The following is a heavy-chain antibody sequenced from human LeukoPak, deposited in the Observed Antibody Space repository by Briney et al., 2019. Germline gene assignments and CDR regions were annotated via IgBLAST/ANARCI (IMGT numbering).Heavy chain of an antibody. CDR2: ISYDGSNK. CDR3: ARGGVGSGYGIDGDFDY. D-gene: IGHD5-12*01. CDR1: GFTFSSYA. J-gene: IGHJ4*02. Sequence: GGSLRLSCAASGFTFSSYAMHWVRQASGKGLEWVAVISYDGSNKYYADSVKGRFTISRDNSKNTLYLQMNSLRAEDTAVYYCARGGVGSGYGIDGDFDYWGQGTLVTVSS. V-gene: IGHV3-30*04.